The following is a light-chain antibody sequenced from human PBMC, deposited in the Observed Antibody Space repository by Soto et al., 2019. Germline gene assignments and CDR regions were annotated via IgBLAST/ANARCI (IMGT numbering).Light chain of an antibody. Sequence: QSALAQPASVSGSRGQSITISCTGTSSDVGRYNYVSWFQQHPGKVPKLIIYDVNNWPSGVSDRFSGSKSGNTASLSGLQPEGEADYYCSSFTTSSTFVFGTGTKLTVL. CDR2: DVN. CDR3: SSFTTSSTFV. CDR1: SSDVGRYNY. V-gene: IGLV2-14*03. J-gene: IGLJ1*01.